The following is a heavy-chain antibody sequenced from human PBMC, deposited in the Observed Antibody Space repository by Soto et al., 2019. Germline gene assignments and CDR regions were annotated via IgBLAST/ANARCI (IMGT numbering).Heavy chain of an antibody. CDR2: INPNSGGT. V-gene: IGHV1-2*04. D-gene: IGHD5-18*01. J-gene: IGHJ6*02. CDR1: GYTFTGYY. CDR3: ARGGGLWWGYYYGMDV. Sequence: QVQLVQSGAEVKKPGASVKVSCKASGYTFTGYYMHWVRQAPGQGLEWMGWINPNSGGTNYAQKFQGWVTMTRDTSISTADMELSRLRSDDTAVYYCARGGGLWWGYYYGMDVWGQGTTVTVSS.